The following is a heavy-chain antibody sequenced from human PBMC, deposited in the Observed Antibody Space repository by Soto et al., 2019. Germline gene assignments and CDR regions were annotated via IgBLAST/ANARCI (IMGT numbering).Heavy chain of an antibody. Sequence: GGSLRLSCAASGFTFSNYAMGWVRQAPGKGLEWVSGISASGRDTYYADSVKDRFTISRDNSKNTVYLQVNSLRADDTAIYYCAKGNSSGWYYFDYWGQGTPVTVSS. CDR3: AKGNSSGWYYFDY. J-gene: IGHJ4*02. V-gene: IGHV3-23*01. D-gene: IGHD6-19*01. CDR1: GFTFSNYA. CDR2: ISASGRDT.